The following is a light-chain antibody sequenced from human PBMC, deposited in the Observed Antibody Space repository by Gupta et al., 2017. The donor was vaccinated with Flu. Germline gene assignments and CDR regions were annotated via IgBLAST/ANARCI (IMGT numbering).Light chain of an antibody. CDR1: KSVNSKY. J-gene: IGKJ2*03. V-gene: IGKV3-20*01. Sequence: IVLTQSPDTLSLSPGERATLSCRASKSVNSKYLAWYQQKPGQAPRLLIDGAFNRATGIPVRLSGSGSGTDFTLTISRLEPEDFAVYYCQHYGSSPYSFGQGTKLEIK. CDR3: QHYGSSPYS. CDR2: GAF.